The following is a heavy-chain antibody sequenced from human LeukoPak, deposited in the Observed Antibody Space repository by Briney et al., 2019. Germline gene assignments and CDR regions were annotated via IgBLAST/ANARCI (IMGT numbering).Heavy chain of an antibody. CDR3: AKDIFPAVADKDAFDI. Sequence: GGSLRLSCAASGFTFSSYGMHWVRQAPGKGLEWVAVISYDGSNKYYADSVKGRFTISRDNSKNTLYLQMNSLRAEDTAVYYCAKDIFPAVADKDAFDIWGQGTMVTVSS. J-gene: IGHJ3*02. V-gene: IGHV3-30*18. CDR1: GFTFSSYG. D-gene: IGHD6-19*01. CDR2: ISYDGSNK.